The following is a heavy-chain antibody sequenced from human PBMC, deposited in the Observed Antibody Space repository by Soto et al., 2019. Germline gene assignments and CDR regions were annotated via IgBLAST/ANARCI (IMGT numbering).Heavy chain of an antibody. CDR3: ARGPSGDKVDY. Sequence: QVQLQESGPGLVEPSQTLSLTCTVSGDSISNGYYTWSWIRQPPGKDLEWIGHIYNSVNTYSNTSIKSRVTISADTSKNQFSLKLSSVTAADTAVYYCARGPSGDKVDYWGQGTLVTVSS. V-gene: IGHV4-30-4*01. D-gene: IGHD3-10*01. CDR1: GDSISNGYYT. J-gene: IGHJ4*02. CDR2: IYNSVNT.